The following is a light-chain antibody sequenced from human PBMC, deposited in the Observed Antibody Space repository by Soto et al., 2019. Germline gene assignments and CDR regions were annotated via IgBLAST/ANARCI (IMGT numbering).Light chain of an antibody. CDR3: CSYAGNYIFV. CDR2: DVS. J-gene: IGLJ1*01. V-gene: IGLV2-11*01. CDR1: SSDVGGHNY. Sequence: QSALTQPRSVSGSPGQSVTISCTGTSSDVGGHNYVSWYQQHPDKVPKLMIYDVSDRPSGVPDRFSGSKSGNTASLTISGLQAEDEADYYCCSYAGNYIFVFGTGTKLTVL.